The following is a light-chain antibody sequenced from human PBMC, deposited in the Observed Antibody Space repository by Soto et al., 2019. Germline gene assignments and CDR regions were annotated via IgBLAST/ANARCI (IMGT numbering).Light chain of an antibody. Sequence: EIVLTQSPATLSLSPGERATLSCRASQSVSSYLAWYQQKPGQAPRLLIYDASNRATGIPARFSGSGSGTDFTLTISSLEPEDFAVYYCQQYGSLYTFGQGTKVDIK. CDR2: DAS. V-gene: IGKV3-11*01. CDR3: QQYGSLYT. CDR1: QSVSSY. J-gene: IGKJ2*01.